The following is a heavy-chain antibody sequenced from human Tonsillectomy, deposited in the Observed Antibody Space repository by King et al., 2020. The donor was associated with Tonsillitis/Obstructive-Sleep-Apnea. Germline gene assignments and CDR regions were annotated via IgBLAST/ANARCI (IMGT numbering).Heavy chain of an antibody. CDR2: IKSDSGGT. CDR3: ARDAGRGYSGYDYMDV. D-gene: IGHD5-12*01. J-gene: IGHJ6*03. V-gene: IGHV1-2*06. CDR1: GYTFTDYS. Sequence: VQLVESGAEVKKPGASVTVSCTASGYTFTDYSMHWVRQAPGQGPEWMGRIKSDSGGTSYAQKFQGRVTMTRDTSISTAYMELSSLRSDDTAVYYCARDAGRGYSGYDYMDVWGTGTPVTVSS.